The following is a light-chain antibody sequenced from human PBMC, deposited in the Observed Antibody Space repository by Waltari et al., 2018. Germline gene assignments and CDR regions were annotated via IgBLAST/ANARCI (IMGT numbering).Light chain of an antibody. V-gene: IGLV2-14*03. Sequence: QSALTQPASVSGSPGQSITISCTGTSSDVGGYNYVSWYQQHPGKAPKLMIYDVSKRPSGVSNRFSGCQSGNTASLTISGLQAEDEADYYCSSYTSSSTLVFGGGTKLTVL. CDR3: SSYTSSSTLV. J-gene: IGLJ2*01. CDR1: SSDVGGYNY. CDR2: DVS.